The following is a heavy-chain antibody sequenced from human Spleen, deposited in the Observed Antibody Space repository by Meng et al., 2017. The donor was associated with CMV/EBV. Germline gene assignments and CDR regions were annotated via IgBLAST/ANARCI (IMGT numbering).Heavy chain of an antibody. CDR1: GFTFDDYA. J-gene: IGHJ4*02. V-gene: IGHV3-9*01. Sequence: SLKISCAASGFTFDDYAMHWVRQAPGKGLEWVSGISWNRGSIGYADSVKDRFTISRDNAKNSLYLQMNSLRAEHTAVYYCARAPSRVGFWSGYYYFDSWGQGTLVTVSS. D-gene: IGHD3-3*01. CDR2: ISWNRGSI. CDR3: ARAPSRVGFWSGYYYFDS.